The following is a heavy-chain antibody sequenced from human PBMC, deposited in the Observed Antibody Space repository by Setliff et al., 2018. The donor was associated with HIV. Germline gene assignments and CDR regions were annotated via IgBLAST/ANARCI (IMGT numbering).Heavy chain of an antibody. V-gene: IGHV4-34*01. CDR1: GGSFSGYY. D-gene: IGHD2-8*01. Sequence: SETLSLTCEVSGGSFSGYYWSWIRQPPGKGLEWIGQINHSGSTNYNPSLRSRVTISIGTSKNPFSLKLSSVTAADTAVYYCATGLIMAPDYWGQGSLVTVSS. CDR3: ATGLIMAPDY. CDR2: INHSGST. J-gene: IGHJ4*02.